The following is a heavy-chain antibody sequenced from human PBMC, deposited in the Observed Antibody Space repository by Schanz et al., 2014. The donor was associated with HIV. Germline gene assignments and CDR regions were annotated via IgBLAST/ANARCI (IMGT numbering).Heavy chain of an antibody. CDR1: GYTFTSYD. J-gene: IGHJ4*02. D-gene: IGHD3-10*01. Sequence: QVQLVQSGAEVKKPGASVKVSCKASGYTFTSYDIHWVRQATGQGLEWMGWMSPNSDNTAYAQKFQGRLTMTGNTSISSAYMELSSRRSEDTAVYSCARSRGPGSYYTPPVYWGQGTLVTVSS. CDR2: MSPNSDNT. CDR3: ARSRGPGSYYTPPVY. V-gene: IGHV1-8*01.